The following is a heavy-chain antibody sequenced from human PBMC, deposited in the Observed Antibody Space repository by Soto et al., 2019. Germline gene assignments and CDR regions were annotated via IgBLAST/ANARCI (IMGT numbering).Heavy chain of an antibody. CDR3: AKSRVFIGAIVTLLDS. Sequence: GGSLRLSCAASGFTFSDYYMSWIRQAPGKGLEWVSCISNSSNSIYYADSVKGRFTISRGNSENTLYLQMNGLRADDTALYFCAKSRVFIGAIVTLLDSWGQGTQVTVSS. V-gene: IGHV3-11*01. CDR1: GFTFSDYY. CDR2: ISNSSNSI. D-gene: IGHD3-16*02. J-gene: IGHJ4*02.